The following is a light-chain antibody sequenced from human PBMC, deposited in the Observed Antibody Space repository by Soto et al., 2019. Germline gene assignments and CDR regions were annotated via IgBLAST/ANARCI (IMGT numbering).Light chain of an antibody. CDR1: QSIANY. J-gene: IGKJ1*01. V-gene: IGKV1-39*01. CDR3: QHYDTYSRT. CDR2: AAF. Sequence: DIQMTQSPSSLSSSVGDRFTITCRTSQSIANYLNWYQQKPGKAPNLLIYAAFSLQSGVPSRFSGSGSGTEFTLTISSLQSEDFAVYYCQHYDTYSRTFGQGTKVDI.